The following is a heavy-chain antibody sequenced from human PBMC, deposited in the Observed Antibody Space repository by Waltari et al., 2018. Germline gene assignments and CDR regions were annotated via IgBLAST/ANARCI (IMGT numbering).Heavy chain of an antibody. CDR3: TRALFGGSTD. V-gene: IGHV3-23*01. CDR1: GFTFSPYA. Sequence: EVQLLDSGGGLVQPGGSLRLSCVASGFTFSPYAMSWVRQAPGKGLEWVSAISGNAGTTYYTDSVKGRFTISRDNSKNTLYLQMNSLRAEDTAVYYCTRALFGGSTDWGQGTLVTVSS. D-gene: IGHD3-10*02. CDR2: ISGNAGTT. J-gene: IGHJ4*02.